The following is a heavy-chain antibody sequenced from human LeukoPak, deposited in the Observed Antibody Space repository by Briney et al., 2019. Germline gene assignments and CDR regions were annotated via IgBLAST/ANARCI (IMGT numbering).Heavy chain of an antibody. D-gene: IGHD5-12*01. CDR1: GFTFSTYS. V-gene: IGHV3-21*01. Sequence: GGSLRLSCAASGFTFSTYSMNWVRQAPGKGLEWVSSISSSSSYIYYADSVKGRFTISRDNAKNSLYLQMNSLRAEDTAVYYCAREGEGYGSPFDYWGQGTLVTVSS. CDR2: ISSSSSYI. J-gene: IGHJ4*02. CDR3: AREGEGYGSPFDY.